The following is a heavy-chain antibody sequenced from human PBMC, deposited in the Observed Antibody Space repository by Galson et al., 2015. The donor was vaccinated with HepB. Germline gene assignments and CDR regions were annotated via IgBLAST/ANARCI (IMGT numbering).Heavy chain of an antibody. CDR2: ISGNGGST. D-gene: IGHD4-11*01. CDR3: AKASRDSNYYFDC. Sequence: SLRLSCAVSGFTFSSYPMTWVRQAPGKGLEWVSAISGNGGSTFYADSVKGRFTISRDNSKNTLYLQMDSLRAEETAVYYCAKASRDSNYYFDCWGQGTLVTVSS. J-gene: IGHJ4*02. V-gene: IGHV3-23*01. CDR1: GFTFSSYP.